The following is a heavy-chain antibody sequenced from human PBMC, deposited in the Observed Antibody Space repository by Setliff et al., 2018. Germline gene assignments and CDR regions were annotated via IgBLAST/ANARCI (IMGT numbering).Heavy chain of an antibody. V-gene: IGHV4-39*01. J-gene: IGHJ5*02. D-gene: IGHD2-8*01. Sequence: PSETLSLTCTVSGGSISSNSHYWGWIRQPPGKGLEWIGSIHYGGSTYYNPSLESRVTISVDTSKNQFSLKMTSVTAADTAVYYCARHGLHCTNGICPPPFDPWGQGTLVTVSS. CDR3: ARHGLHCTNGICPPPFDP. CDR2: IHYGGST. CDR1: GGSISSNSHY.